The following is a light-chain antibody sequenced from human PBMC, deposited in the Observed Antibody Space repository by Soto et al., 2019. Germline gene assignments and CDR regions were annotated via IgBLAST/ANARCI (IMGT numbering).Light chain of an antibody. CDR3: MQALRTRVFT. CDR1: QSLLHSNGYNY. CDR2: LGS. J-gene: IGKJ3*01. V-gene: IGKV2-28*01. Sequence: DIVMTQSPLSLPVTPGEPACISCRSSQSLLHSNGYNYLDWYLQKPGQSPQLLIYLGSNRASGVPERISGSGSGGDFTLKISRVEAEDVGVYYCMQALRTRVFTFGPGTKVDIK.